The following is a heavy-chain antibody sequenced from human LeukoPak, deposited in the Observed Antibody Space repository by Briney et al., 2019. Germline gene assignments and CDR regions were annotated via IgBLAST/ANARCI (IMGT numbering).Heavy chain of an antibody. J-gene: IGHJ4*02. D-gene: IGHD4-17*01. CDR1: GGSISSYY. Sequence: PSETLSLTCTVSGGSISSYYWSWIRQPPGKGLEWIGYIYYSGSTNYNPSLKSRVTISVDTSKNQFSLELSSVTAADTAVYYCARHYYGDYYFDYWGQGTLVTVSS. CDR2: IYYSGST. V-gene: IGHV4-59*08. CDR3: ARHYYGDYYFDY.